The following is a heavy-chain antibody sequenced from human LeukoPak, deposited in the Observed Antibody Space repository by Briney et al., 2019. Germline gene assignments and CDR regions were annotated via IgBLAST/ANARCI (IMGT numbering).Heavy chain of an antibody. Sequence: SETLSLTCTVSGGSISSYYWSWIRQPPGKGLEWIGYIYYSGSTNYNPSLKSRVTMSVDTSKNQFSLKLSSVTAADTAVYYCARANWGNWFDPWGQGTLVTVSS. CDR3: ARANWGNWFDP. D-gene: IGHD7-27*01. CDR2: IYYSGST. V-gene: IGHV4-59*12. CDR1: GGSISSYY. J-gene: IGHJ5*02.